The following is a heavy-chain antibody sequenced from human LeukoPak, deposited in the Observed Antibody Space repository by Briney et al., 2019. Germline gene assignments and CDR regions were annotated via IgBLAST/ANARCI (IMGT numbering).Heavy chain of an antibody. J-gene: IGHJ4*02. CDR3: ARGAVAGTSGFDY. CDR2: IYYSGST. D-gene: IGHD6-19*01. CDR1: GGSISSYY. Sequence: SETLSLTCTVSGGSISSYYWSWIRQPPGKGLEWIGYIYYSGSTNYSPSLKSRVTISVDTPKNQFSLKLSSVTAADTAVYYCARGAVAGTSGFDYWGQGTLVTVSS. V-gene: IGHV4-59*01.